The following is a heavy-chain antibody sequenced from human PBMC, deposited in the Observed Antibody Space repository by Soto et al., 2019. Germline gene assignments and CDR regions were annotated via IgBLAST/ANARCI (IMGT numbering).Heavy chain of an antibody. J-gene: IGHJ4*02. CDR3: ARHGSYYGSGSYYNPFDY. D-gene: IGHD3-10*01. CDR2: IYHTGTT. Sequence: SETLSLTCTVSGGSINSGDYSWTWIRQPPGKGLEWIGYIYHTGTTYYNMSLKSRVTISVDTSKNQFSLKLSSVTAADTAVYYCARHGSYYGSGSYYNPFDYWGQGTLVTVSS. V-gene: IGHV4-30-2*01. CDR1: GGSINSGDYS.